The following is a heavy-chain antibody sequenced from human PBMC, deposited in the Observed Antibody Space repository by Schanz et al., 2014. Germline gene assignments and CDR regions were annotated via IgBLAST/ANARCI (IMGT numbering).Heavy chain of an antibody. V-gene: IGHV3-30*04. CDR3: ARAQEHNTDYTSSRLFDY. CDR1: EFTFTTHA. Sequence: QVQLVESGGGVVRPGRSLRLSCAASEFTFTTHAMHWVRQAPGKGLEWVAVISYDGSHKYYADSVKGRFTVSRDNSKNTLYLQMNSLRAEDTAVYYCARAQEHNTDYTSSRLFDYWGQGTLVTVSS. J-gene: IGHJ4*02. CDR2: ISYDGSHK. D-gene: IGHD6-13*01.